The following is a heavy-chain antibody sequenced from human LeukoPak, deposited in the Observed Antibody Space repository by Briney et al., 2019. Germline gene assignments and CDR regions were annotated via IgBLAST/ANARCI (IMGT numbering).Heavy chain of an antibody. CDR3: ARQATKITMIVVGFDY. V-gene: IGHV4-39*01. D-gene: IGHD3-22*01. CDR1: GGSISSSSYY. Sequence: PSETLSLTCTVSGGSISSSSYYWGWIRQPPGKGLEWIGSIYYSGSTYYNPSLKSRVTISVDTSKNQFSLKLSSVTAADTAVYYCARQATKITMIVVGFDYWGQGTLVTVSS. CDR2: IYYSGST. J-gene: IGHJ4*02.